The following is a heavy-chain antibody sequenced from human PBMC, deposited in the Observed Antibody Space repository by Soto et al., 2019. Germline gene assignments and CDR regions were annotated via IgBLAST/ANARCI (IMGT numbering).Heavy chain of an antibody. D-gene: IGHD2-15*01. CDR3: ARDVAGRFYFDY. V-gene: IGHV1-2*02. CDR1: GYTFTGYY. CDR2: TNPNSGDV. Sequence: ASVKVSCKASGYTFTGYYIHWVRQAPGQGLEWMGWTNPNSGDVNYAQKFQGRVTMTRDMSISTAYMELSGLGSDDAALYYCARDVAGRFYFDYWGQGTLVSVS. J-gene: IGHJ4*02.